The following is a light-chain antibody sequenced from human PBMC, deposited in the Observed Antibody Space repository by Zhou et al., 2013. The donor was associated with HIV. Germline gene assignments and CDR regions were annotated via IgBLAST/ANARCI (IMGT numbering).Light chain of an antibody. CDR2: KAS. CDR3: QQYNSYPWT. Sequence: DIQMTQSPSTLSASVGDRVTITCRPNQTISSWLAWYQQSSGKAPSLLIYKASTLKSGVPSRFGGSASGTEFNLTISSLQPDDSATYFCQQYNSYPWTFGQGTKVEV. J-gene: IGKJ1*01. V-gene: IGKV1-5*03. CDR1: QTISSW.